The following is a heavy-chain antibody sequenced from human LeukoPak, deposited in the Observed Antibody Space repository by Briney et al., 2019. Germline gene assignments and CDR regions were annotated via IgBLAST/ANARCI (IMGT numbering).Heavy chain of an antibody. CDR2: INPNSGGT. CDR3: ARGDGYSGYDPNFDY. J-gene: IGHJ4*02. Sequence: ASVKVSCNASGYTFTGYYMHWVRQAPGQGLGWMGWINPNSGGTNYAQKFQGRVTMTRDTSISTAYMELSRLRSDDTAVYYCARGDGYSGYDPNFDYWGQGTLVTVSS. V-gene: IGHV1-2*02. D-gene: IGHD5-12*01. CDR1: GYTFTGYY.